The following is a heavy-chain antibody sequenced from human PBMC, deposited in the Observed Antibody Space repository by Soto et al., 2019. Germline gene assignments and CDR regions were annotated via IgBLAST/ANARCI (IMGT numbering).Heavy chain of an antibody. D-gene: IGHD5-12*01. CDR3: AHRPLGLATRFAP. Sequence: GSGPTLVNPTQTLTLTCTFSWFSLTTTVVGVGLILQPRGNALEWLALIFWDDDNRYGPSLNSRLTITKGTCKNQVVLTMTNIDPVXXAXYYCAHRPLGLATRFAPWGQGTLVTVSS. J-gene: IGHJ5*02. V-gene: IGHV2-5*05. CDR1: WFSLTTTVVG. CDR2: IFWDDDN.